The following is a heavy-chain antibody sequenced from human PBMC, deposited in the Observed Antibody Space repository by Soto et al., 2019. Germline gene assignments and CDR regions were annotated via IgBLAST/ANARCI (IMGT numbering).Heavy chain of an antibody. D-gene: IGHD3-22*01. CDR2: ISWNSGSI. CDR1: GFTFDDYA. J-gene: IGHJ6*02. CDR3: AKVTYYYDSPDRYGMDV. Sequence: PGGSLRLSCAASGFTFDDYAMHWVRQAPGKGLEWVSGISWNSGSIGYADSVKGRFTISRDNAKNSLYLQMNSLRAEDTALYYCAKVTYYYDSPDRYGMDVWGQGTTVTVSS. V-gene: IGHV3-9*01.